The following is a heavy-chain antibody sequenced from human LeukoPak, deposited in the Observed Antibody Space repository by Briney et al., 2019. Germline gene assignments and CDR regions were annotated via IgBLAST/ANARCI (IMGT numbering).Heavy chain of an antibody. CDR2: ISYDGSNK. V-gene: IGHV3-30-3*01. CDR3: ASLIDY. Sequence: GGSLRLSRAASGFTFSSYAMHWVRQAPGKGLEWVAVISYDGSNKYYADSVKGRFTISRDNSKNTLYLQMNSLRAEDTAVYYCASLIDYWGQGTLVTVSS. CDR1: GFTFSSYA. J-gene: IGHJ4*02.